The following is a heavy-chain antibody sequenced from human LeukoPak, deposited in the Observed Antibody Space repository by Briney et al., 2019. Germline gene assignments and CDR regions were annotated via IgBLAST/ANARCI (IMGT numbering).Heavy chain of an antibody. CDR3: ARELVTVTKGSDI. D-gene: IGHD4-17*01. V-gene: IGHV4-59*11. Sequence: SETLSLTCAVSADSFSSHYWTWIRQPPGKGLEWIGYISYIGSTNYNPALNSRATSSLETTKNQSCPKLCSATSAETTVYYFARELVTVTKGSDISGEGTMVCVSS. CDR1: ADSFSSHY. CDR2: ISYIGST. J-gene: IGHJ3*02.